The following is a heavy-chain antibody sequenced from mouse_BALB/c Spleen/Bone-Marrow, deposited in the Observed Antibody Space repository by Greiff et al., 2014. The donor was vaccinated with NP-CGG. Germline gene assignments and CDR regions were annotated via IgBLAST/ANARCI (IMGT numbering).Heavy chain of an antibody. Sequence: QVQLQQSGPQLVRPGASVKISCKASGYSFTSYWMHWVKQRPGQGLEWNGMIGPSDSETRLNQKFKDKATLTVDKSSSTAYMQLSSPTSEDSAVYYCAREGDYYGSSAYWGQGTLVTVSA. D-gene: IGHD1-1*01. CDR2: IGPSDSET. J-gene: IGHJ3*01. V-gene: IGHV1S126*01. CDR3: AREGDYYGSSAY. CDR1: GYSFTSYW.